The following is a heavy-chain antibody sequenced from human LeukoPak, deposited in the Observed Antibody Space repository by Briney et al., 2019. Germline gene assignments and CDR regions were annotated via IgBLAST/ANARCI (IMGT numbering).Heavy chain of an antibody. D-gene: IGHD3-16*01. CDR1: IDSFTNYY. J-gene: IGHJ5*02. CDR2: VNDSGGT. Sequence: SETLSLTCAVYIDSFTNYYWNWIRQTPGKGLEWIGEVNDSGGTNINPSLRSRVILSVDTSKNQFSLKLISVTAADTAVYFCVRLFLRNYEVDPWGQGILVTVSS. CDR3: VRLFLRNYEVDP. V-gene: IGHV4-34*01.